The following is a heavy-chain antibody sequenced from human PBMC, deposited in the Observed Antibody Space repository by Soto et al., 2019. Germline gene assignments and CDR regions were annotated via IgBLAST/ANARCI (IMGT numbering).Heavy chain of an antibody. CDR3: ARQGFGATHGLVDV. CDR2: IYYTENT. D-gene: IGHD3-10*01. CDR1: GGSVSSNSYS. J-gene: IGHJ6*02. V-gene: IGHV4-39*07. Sequence: SETLSLTCTVSGGSVSSNSYSWGWIRQPPGKGLEWIGTIYYTENTYYNPSLQSRVTISLDTPKNQFSLKLSSVTAADTAVYYCARQGFGATHGLVDVWGQGTTVTVS.